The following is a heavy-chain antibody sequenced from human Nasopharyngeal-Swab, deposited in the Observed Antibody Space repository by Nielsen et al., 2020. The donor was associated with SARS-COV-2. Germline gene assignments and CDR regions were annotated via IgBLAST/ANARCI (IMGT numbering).Heavy chain of an antibody. CDR2: ITGNGDTT. D-gene: IGHD1-26*01. Sequence: GGSLRLSCAASGFTFSSYSMSWLRQAPGKGLEWVSTITGNGDTTYYADSVKGRFTISRDNSENTVYLQMNSLRAEDTALYHCARGQGEYWGQGTLVTVSS. CDR1: GFTFSSYS. J-gene: IGHJ4*02. CDR3: ARGQGEY. V-gene: IGHV3-23*01.